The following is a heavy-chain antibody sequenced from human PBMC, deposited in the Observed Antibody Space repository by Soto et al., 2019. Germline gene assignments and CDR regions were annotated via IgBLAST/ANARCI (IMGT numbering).Heavy chain of an antibody. Sequence: GASVKVSCTASGYTFTSYGISWVRQAPGQGLEWMGWISAYNGNTNYAQKLQGRVTMTTDTSTSTAYMELRSLRSDDTAVYYCATTTGPGGDDPLWFDPWGQGTLVTVSS. J-gene: IGHJ5*02. CDR1: GYTFTSYG. CDR3: ATTTGPGGDDPLWFDP. CDR2: ISAYNGNT. V-gene: IGHV1-18*01. D-gene: IGHD2-21*02.